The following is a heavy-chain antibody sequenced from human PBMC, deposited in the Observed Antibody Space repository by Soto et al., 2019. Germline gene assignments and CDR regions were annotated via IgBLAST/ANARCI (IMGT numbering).Heavy chain of an antibody. CDR3: ASGYCSGGSCLYYFDY. D-gene: IGHD2-15*01. V-gene: IGHV1-69*01. Sequence: QVQLVQSGAEVKKPGSSVKVSCKASGGTFSSYAISWVRQATGQGLEWMGGIIPIFGTANYAQKFQGRVTITADESTSTAYMELSSLRSEDTAVYYCASGYCSGGSCLYYFDYWGQGTLVTVSS. CDR2: IIPIFGTA. J-gene: IGHJ4*02. CDR1: GGTFSSYA.